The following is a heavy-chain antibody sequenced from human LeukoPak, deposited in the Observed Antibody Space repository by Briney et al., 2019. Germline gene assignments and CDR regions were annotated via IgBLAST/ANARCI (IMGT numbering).Heavy chain of an antibody. CDR1: GDSISSGYY. D-gene: IGHD2-2*01. CDR3: AKGIKCSSLSCDAFDP. J-gene: IGHJ5*02. V-gene: IGHV4-38-2*02. CDR2: INHSGNT. Sequence: SETLSLTCTVSGDSISSGYYWGWIRPSPGKGLEWIGKINHSGNTQYNPSLHRRVTLSVDTSKSQFSLRLRSVTAADTAVYYCAKGIKCSSLSCDAFDPWGQGTPVTVSS.